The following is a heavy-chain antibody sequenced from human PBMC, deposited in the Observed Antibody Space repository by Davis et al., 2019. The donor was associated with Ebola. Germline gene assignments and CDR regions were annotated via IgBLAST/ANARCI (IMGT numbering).Heavy chain of an antibody. CDR2: INHSGST. CDR1: GGSFSGYY. D-gene: IGHD6-6*01. V-gene: IGHV4-34*01. Sequence: SETLSLTCAVYGGSFSGYYWSWIRQPPGKGLEWIGEINHSGSTNYNPSLKSRVAISVDTSKNQFSLKLSSVTAVDTAVYYCARGTSSLVFGAFDIWGQGTMVTVSS. J-gene: IGHJ3*02. CDR3: ARGTSSLVFGAFDI.